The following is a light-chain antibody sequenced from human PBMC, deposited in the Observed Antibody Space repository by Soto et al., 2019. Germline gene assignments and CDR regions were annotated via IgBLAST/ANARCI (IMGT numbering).Light chain of an antibody. J-gene: IGKJ1*01. V-gene: IGKV3-20*01. Sequence: DMALTQSPGTLSLSPGERAALSCRASQTVSSNYLAWYQQKPGQAPRLLIYSASTSATGIPDRFSGSGSGADFTLTITRLEPEDFAVYYCHQYSRAPRTFGQGTKVEV. CDR3: HQYSRAPRT. CDR2: SAS. CDR1: QTVSSNY.